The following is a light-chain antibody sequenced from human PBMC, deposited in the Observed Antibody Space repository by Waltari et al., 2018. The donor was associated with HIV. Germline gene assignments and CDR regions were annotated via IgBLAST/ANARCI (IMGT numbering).Light chain of an antibody. V-gene: IGLV2-14*03. CDR1: ISDIGTYDH. CDR3: GSYSTGSALVV. Sequence: QSALTQPASVSGSPGQSITITCTGAISDIGTYDHVSWYQQHPGSAPKLLIYAVIHRPSGVSNRFSASKSGNTASLTISGLQSDDEADYYCGSYSTGSALVVFGGGTKVTVL. CDR2: AVI. J-gene: IGLJ3*02.